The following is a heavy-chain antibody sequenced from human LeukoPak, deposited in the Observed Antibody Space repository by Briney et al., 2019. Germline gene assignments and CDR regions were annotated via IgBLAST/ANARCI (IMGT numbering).Heavy chain of an antibody. CDR2: ISGSGGST. CDR1: GFTFSSYA. CDR3: AKGLKYYYDSSPSPGMY. V-gene: IGHV3-23*01. Sequence: PGGSLRLSCVVSGFTFSSYAMSWVRQAPGKGLEWVSAISGSGGSTYYADSVKGRLTISRDNSKNTLYLQMNSLRAEDTAVYYCAKGLKYYYDSSPSPGMYWGQGALVTVSS. D-gene: IGHD3-22*01. J-gene: IGHJ4*02.